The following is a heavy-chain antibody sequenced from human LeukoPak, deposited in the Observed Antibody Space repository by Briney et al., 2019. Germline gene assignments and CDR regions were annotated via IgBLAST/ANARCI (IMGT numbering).Heavy chain of an antibody. CDR1: GFTFSSYS. Sequence: PGGSLRLSCAASGFTFSSYSMNWARQAPGKGLEWVSSISSSSSYIYYADSVKGRFTISRDNAKNSLYLQMNSLRAEDTAVYYCARGYCSSTSCYTYYYYGMDVWGQGTTVTVSS. D-gene: IGHD2-2*02. CDR3: ARGYCSSTSCYTYYYYGMDV. J-gene: IGHJ6*02. V-gene: IGHV3-21*01. CDR2: ISSSSSYI.